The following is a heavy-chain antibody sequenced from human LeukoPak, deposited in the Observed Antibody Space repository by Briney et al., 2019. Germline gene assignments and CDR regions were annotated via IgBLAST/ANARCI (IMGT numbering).Heavy chain of an antibody. CDR2: TKSETDGGTT. V-gene: IGHV3-15*01. CDR3: TTGPTYYYDSSGYYWRAEYFQH. Sequence: GGSLRLYCAASGFTFSNAWMSWLPQAPGKGLEWVGRTKSETDGGTTDYAAPVKGRFTISRDDSKNTPYLQMNSLKTEDTAVYYCTTGPTYYYDSSGYYWRAEYFQHWGQGTLVTVSS. J-gene: IGHJ1*01. CDR1: GFTFSNAW. D-gene: IGHD3-22*01.